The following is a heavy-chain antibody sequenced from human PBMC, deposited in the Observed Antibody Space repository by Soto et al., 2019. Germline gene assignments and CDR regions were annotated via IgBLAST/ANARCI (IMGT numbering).Heavy chain of an antibody. D-gene: IGHD2-2*01. CDR2: IRSKANSYAT. CDR3: INTRTGY. J-gene: IGHJ4*02. CDR1: GFTFSGSA. V-gene: IGHV3-73*01. Sequence: QPGGSLRLSCAASGFTFSGSAMHWVRQASGKGLEWVGRIRSKANSYATAYAASVKGRITISRDDSKNTAYLQMNSLKTEDTAVYYCINTRTGYWGQGTLVTVSS.